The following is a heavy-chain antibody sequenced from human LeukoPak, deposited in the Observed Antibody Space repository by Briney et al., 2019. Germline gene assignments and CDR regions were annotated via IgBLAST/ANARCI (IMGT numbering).Heavy chain of an antibody. CDR3: ARDGTNPGSSDDAFDI. CDR2: MNPNNDNA. Sequence: ASVKVSCTASGYTFTNYDINWVRQATGQGLEWMGWMNPNNDNAVYAPNFRGRVTMTRNTSIGSAYMELSSLTSDDTAVYYCARDGTNPGSSDDAFDIWGQGTMVTVSS. CDR1: GYTFTNYD. J-gene: IGHJ3*02. V-gene: IGHV1-8*01. D-gene: IGHD3-10*01.